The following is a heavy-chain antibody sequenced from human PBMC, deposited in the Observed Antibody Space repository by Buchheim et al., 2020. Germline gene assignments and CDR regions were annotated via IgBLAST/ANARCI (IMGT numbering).Heavy chain of an antibody. Sequence: EVQLVESGGGLVQPGRSLRLSCAASGFTFDDYAMHWVRQAPGKGLEWVSGISWNSGSIGYADSVKGRFTISRDNAKNSLYLQMNSLRAEDTALYYCAKDRYSGPLYGMDVWGQGTT. CDR3: AKDRYSGPLYGMDV. CDR1: GFTFDDYA. D-gene: IGHD1-1*01. J-gene: IGHJ6*02. V-gene: IGHV3-9*01. CDR2: ISWNSGSI.